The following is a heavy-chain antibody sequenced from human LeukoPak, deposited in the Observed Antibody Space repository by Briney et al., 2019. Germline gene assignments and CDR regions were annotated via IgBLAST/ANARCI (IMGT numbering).Heavy chain of an antibody. V-gene: IGHV4-59*01. Sequence: SETLSLTCSVSDGAIAGYSWSWIRQPPGKGLEWIGYIYYSGDTNYNPSLQSRVTVSVDTSKNQFSLKLTSVTAADTAVYYCVRGPYGSGISNWFDPWGQGTLVIVSS. J-gene: IGHJ5*02. D-gene: IGHD3-10*01. CDR2: IYYSGDT. CDR1: DGAIAGYS. CDR3: VRGPYGSGISNWFDP.